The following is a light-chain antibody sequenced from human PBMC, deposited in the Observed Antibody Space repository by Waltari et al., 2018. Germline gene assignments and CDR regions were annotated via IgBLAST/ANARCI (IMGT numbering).Light chain of an antibody. Sequence: QSALTQPASVSGSPGRSITISGTVTSSDVGGSNLGSWYQQHPGKAPKPMIYEVSKRPSGVSNRFSGSKSGNTASLTISGLQAEDEADYYCCSYAGSSTFVVFGGGTKLTVL. CDR3: CSYAGSSTFVV. V-gene: IGLV2-23*02. J-gene: IGLJ2*01. CDR1: SSDVGGSNL. CDR2: EVS.